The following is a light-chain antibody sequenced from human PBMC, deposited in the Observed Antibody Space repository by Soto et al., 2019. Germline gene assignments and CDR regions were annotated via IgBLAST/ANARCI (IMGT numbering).Light chain of an antibody. Sequence: DIQITQSPSTLSASVGARVTMTCRASESVSNWLAWYQQKPGKAPKLLIYDASTLEGGVPSRFSGSGSGIEFTLTISSLQPDDYATYYCQQYTSYWTFGQGTKVEIK. CDR3: QQYTSYWT. J-gene: IGKJ1*01. V-gene: IGKV1-5*01. CDR2: DAS. CDR1: ESVSNW.